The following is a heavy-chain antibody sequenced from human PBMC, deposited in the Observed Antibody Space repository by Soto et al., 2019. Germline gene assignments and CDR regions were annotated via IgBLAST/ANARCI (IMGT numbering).Heavy chain of an antibody. J-gene: IGHJ6*02. CDR3: ARLYSSGWYSSPDYYYYGMDV. Sequence: GESLKISCKGSGYSFTSYWIGWVRQVPGKGLEWMGIIYPGDSDTRYSPSFQGQVTISADKSISTAYLQWSSLKASDTAMYYCARLYSSGWYSSPDYYYYGMDVWGQGTTVTVAS. CDR2: IYPGDSDT. V-gene: IGHV5-51*01. CDR1: GYSFTSYW. D-gene: IGHD6-19*01.